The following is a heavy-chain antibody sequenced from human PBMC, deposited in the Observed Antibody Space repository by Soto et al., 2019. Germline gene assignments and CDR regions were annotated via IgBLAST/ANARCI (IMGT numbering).Heavy chain of an antibody. CDR1: GFTFSYYA. Sequence: EVQLLESGGGLVQPGGSLRLSCAASGFTFSYYAMSWVRQAPGKGLEWVSTISGRGGETYYAVPLKGRFTISRATSKNTLYMDMTSLRAEDTAVYCFARAAGLWEPLVWDWGPGTLVTVSS. D-gene: IGHD6-6*01. V-gene: IGHV3-23*01. J-gene: IGHJ4*02. CDR3: ARAAGLWEPLVWD. CDR2: ISGRGGET.